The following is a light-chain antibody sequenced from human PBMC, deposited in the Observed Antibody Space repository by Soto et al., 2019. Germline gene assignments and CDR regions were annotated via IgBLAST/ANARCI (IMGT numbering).Light chain of an antibody. J-gene: IGKJ3*01. V-gene: IGKV3-11*01. CDR2: DVS. Sequence: EIVLTQSPATLSLSPGERATLSCRASQSVSSYLAWYQQKPGQAPRLLIYDVSNRATGIPARFIGSGSGTDFTLTISSLEPEDVAVYYCQQRSNWPRFTFGPGTKVDIK. CDR1: QSVSSY. CDR3: QQRSNWPRFT.